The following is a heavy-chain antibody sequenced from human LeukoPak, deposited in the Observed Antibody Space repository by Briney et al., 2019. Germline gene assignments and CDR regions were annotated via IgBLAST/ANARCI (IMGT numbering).Heavy chain of an antibody. D-gene: IGHD6-19*01. V-gene: IGHV4-39*02. CDR2: IYYSGST. CDR3: ARERAGYSSGWYPFDY. J-gene: IGHJ4*02. CDR1: GGSISSSSYY. Sequence: SETLSLTCTVSGGSISSSSYYWGWIRQPPGKGLEWIGSIYYSGSTYYNPSLKSRVTISVDTSKNQFSLKLSSVTAADTAVYYCARERAGYSSGWYPFDYWGQGTLVTVSS.